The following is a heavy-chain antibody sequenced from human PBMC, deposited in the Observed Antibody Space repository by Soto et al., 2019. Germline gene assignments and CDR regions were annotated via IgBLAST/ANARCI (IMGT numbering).Heavy chain of an antibody. CDR1: GFNFKDYY. CDR3: ARIHYGKDAIDV. Sequence: QVQLVESGGGLVQPGGSLRLSCGASGFNFKDYYMTWIRQAPGKGLEWTSYISGGGNIMYYADSVKGRFTISRDNVKTSLYLQMDSLRAEDTAIYYCARIHYGKDAIDVWGQGTMVTVSS. J-gene: IGHJ3*01. V-gene: IGHV3-11*01. CDR2: ISGGGNIM. D-gene: IGHD4-17*01.